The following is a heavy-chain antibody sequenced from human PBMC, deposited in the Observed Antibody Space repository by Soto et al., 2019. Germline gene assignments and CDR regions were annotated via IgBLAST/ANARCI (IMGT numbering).Heavy chain of an antibody. V-gene: IGHV4-59*01. J-gene: IGHJ5*02. CDR3: ARVEGAAGDWFDP. D-gene: IGHD7-27*01. CDR2: IYYSGST. Sequence: QVQLQESGPGLVKPSETLSLTCTVSGGSISSYYWSWIRQPPGKGLEWIGYIYYSGSTNYNPSLKSRVTISVDTSKNQFSLKLSSVTAADTAVYYCARVEGAAGDWFDPWGQGTLVTVSS. CDR1: GGSISSYY.